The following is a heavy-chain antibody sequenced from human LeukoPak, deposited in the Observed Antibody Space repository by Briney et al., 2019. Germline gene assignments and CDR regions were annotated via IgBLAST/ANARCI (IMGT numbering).Heavy chain of an antibody. V-gene: IGHV1-2*02. CDR1: GYTFTGYY. D-gene: IGHD3-10*01. J-gene: IGHJ5*02. CDR3: ARGGITMVQGVIIRNWFDP. Sequence: ASVKVSCKASGYTFTGYYMHWVRQAPGQGLEWMGWINPNSGGTNYAQKFQGRVTMTRDTSISTAYMELSRLRSDDTAAYYCARGGITMVQGVIIRNWFDPWGQGTLVTVSS. CDR2: INPNSGGT.